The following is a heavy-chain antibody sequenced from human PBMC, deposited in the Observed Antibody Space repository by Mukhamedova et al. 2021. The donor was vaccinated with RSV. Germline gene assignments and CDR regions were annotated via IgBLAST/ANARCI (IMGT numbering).Heavy chain of an antibody. CDR2: INGDGTST. CDR3: ARGLHSGYREGDFDS. Sequence: GEGLMWVSRINGDGTSTNYADSVKGRFTVSRDKAKNTLYLQMNSLRAEDTAVYYCARGLHSGYREGDFDSWGQGTLVTVSS. J-gene: IGHJ4*02. D-gene: IGHD5-12*01. V-gene: IGHV3-74*01.